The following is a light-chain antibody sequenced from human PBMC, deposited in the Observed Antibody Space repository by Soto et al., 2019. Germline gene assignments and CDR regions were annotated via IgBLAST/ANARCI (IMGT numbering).Light chain of an antibody. Sequence: ALQMTQSPSSLSASVGDRVTITCRASQGIRHYLGWYQQKPGKAPKLLIYAASSLQGGVPSRVSGSGSGTEFTLTSSSLQPEDFATYYCLQDYNYPLTFGGGTKVEIK. V-gene: IGKV1-6*01. CDR1: QGIRHY. J-gene: IGKJ4*01. CDR2: AAS. CDR3: LQDYNYPLT.